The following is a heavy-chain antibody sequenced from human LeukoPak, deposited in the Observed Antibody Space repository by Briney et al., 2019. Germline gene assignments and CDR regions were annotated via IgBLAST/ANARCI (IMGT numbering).Heavy chain of an antibody. Sequence: PGGSLRLSCAASGFTFSSYWMSWVRQAPGKGLEWVANIKQDGSEKYYVDSVKGRFTISRDNAKNSLYLQMNSLRAEDTAVYYCARDMEVVITAGGFDIWGQGTMVTVSS. D-gene: IGHD3-22*01. CDR3: ARDMEVVITAGGFDI. CDR2: IKQDGSEK. CDR1: GFTFSSYW. J-gene: IGHJ3*02. V-gene: IGHV3-7*01.